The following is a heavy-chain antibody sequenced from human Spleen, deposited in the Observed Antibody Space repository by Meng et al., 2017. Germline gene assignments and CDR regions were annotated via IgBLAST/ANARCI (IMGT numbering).Heavy chain of an antibody. D-gene: IGHD2-21*02. CDR2: ISWNSGSI. Sequence: SLKISCAASRFTFSRYWMSWVRQAPGKGLEWVSGISWNSGSIDYADSVKGRFTISRDNAKNSLDLQMNSLRAEDTALYYCAREGTANYYYYGMDVWGQGTTVTVSS. J-gene: IGHJ6*02. V-gene: IGHV3-9*01. CDR3: AREGTANYYYYGMDV. CDR1: RFTFSRYW.